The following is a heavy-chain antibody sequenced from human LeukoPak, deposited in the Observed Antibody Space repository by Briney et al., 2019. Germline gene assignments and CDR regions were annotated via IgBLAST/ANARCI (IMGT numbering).Heavy chain of an antibody. V-gene: IGHV3-53*01. CDR1: GLTVSSNY. CDR3: ARVGYSYGYAQDY. Sequence: GGSLRLSCAASGLTVSSNYMSWVRQAPGKGLEWVSVIYSGGSTYYADSVKGRSTISRDNSKNTLYLQMNSLRAEDTAVYYCARVGYSYGYAQDYWGQGTLVTVSS. CDR2: IYSGGST. J-gene: IGHJ4*02. D-gene: IGHD5-18*01.